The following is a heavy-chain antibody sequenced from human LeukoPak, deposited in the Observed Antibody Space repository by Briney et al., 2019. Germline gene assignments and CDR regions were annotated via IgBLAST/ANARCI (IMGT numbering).Heavy chain of an antibody. Sequence: QPGGSLRLSCAASRFTFNNYAMSWVRQAPGKGLEWVSGIRGSGARTFYADSVKGRFSISRDNSKNTLYLQMNSLRAEDTAVYYCAKTPTTSTPQDAFDIWGQGTMVTVSS. D-gene: IGHD2-15*01. CDR1: RFTFNNYA. CDR2: IRGSGART. CDR3: AKTPTTSTPQDAFDI. V-gene: IGHV3-23*01. J-gene: IGHJ3*02.